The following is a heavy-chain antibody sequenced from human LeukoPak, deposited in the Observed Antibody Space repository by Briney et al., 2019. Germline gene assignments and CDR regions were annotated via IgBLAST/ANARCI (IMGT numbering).Heavy chain of an antibody. CDR2: IIPIFGTT. J-gene: IGHJ4*02. Sequence: ASVKVSCKTSGGSFSSYAFSWVRQAPGQGLEWMGRIIPIFGTTNYAQNFQGRVTITADESTSTAYMELCSLRSEDTAVYYCARGTASYYRLDSWGQGTLVTVSS. D-gene: IGHD1-26*01. V-gene: IGHV1-69*13. CDR3: ARGTASYYRLDS. CDR1: GGSFSSYA.